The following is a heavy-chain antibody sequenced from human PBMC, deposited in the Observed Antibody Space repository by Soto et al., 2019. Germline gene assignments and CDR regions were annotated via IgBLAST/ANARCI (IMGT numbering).Heavy chain of an antibody. CDR3: ARISGSSRFY. CDR1: GYTFTDYY. D-gene: IGHD1-26*01. Sequence: QVQLVQSGAEVKKPGASMKVSCKASGYTFTDYYMHWVRQAPGQGHEWMGWVNPNNGDTNYVQKFQGRVTMTRDTSISTAYMELSRLRSDDTAVYYCARISGSSRFYWGQGTLVTVSS. J-gene: IGHJ4*02. V-gene: IGHV1-2*02. CDR2: VNPNNGDT.